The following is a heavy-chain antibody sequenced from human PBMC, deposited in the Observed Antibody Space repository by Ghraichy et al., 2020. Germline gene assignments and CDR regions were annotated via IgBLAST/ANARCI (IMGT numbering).Heavy chain of an antibody. V-gene: IGHV3-21*01. CDR2: ITSGSTYI. D-gene: IGHD3-10*01. J-gene: IGHJ4*02. CDR3: ARDRNYYESGAGFDY. Sequence: GGSLRLSCAASGFTFNSYSINWVRQAPGKGLEWVSSITSGSTYIDYADSVKGRFTISRDNAKNSLYLQMNSRRAEDTAVYYCARDRNYYESGAGFDYWGQGTLVTVSS. CDR1: GFTFNSYS.